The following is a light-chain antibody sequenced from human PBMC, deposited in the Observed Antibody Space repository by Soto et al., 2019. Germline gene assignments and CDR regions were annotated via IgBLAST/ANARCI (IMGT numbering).Light chain of an antibody. V-gene: IGKV1-9*01. CDR1: QGISTD. J-gene: IGKJ5*01. Sequence: DIQLTQSPSFLSASVGDRVTITCRASQGISTDLAWYQQKPGKAPKLLIYDASTLQSGVSSRFSGSGSGTEFTLTISSLQPEDFATFYCQQLNSYPLVFGQGTRLEIK. CDR2: DAS. CDR3: QQLNSYPLV.